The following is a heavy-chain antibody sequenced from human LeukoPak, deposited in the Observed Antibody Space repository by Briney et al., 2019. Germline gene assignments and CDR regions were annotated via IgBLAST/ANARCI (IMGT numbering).Heavy chain of an antibody. V-gene: IGHV3-11*01. D-gene: IGHD6-13*01. J-gene: IGHJ4*02. CDR1: GFTFSDYY. CDR2: ISSSGSTI. Sequence: PGGSLRLSCAASGFTFSDYYMSWIRQAPGKGLEWVSYISSSGSTIYYADSVKGRFTISRDNAKNSLYLQMNSLRAEDTAVYYCARYSLQPPFGYSSSWYYFDYWGQGTLVTVSS. CDR3: ARYSLQPPFGYSSSWYYFDY.